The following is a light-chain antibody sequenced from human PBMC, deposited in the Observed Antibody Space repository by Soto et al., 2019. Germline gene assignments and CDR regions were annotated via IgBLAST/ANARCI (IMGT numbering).Light chain of an antibody. V-gene: IGKV4-1*01. Sequence: DIVMTQSPDSLAVSLGERATINCKSSQSVLYSSDNKNYLAWSQQKPGQPPKLLIYWASTRESGVPDRFSGRGSETDFTLTISSLQAEDVAVYYCQQYYSAPPLTFGGGTKVEIK. CDR2: WAS. J-gene: IGKJ4*01. CDR3: QQYYSAPPLT. CDR1: QSVLYSSDNKNY.